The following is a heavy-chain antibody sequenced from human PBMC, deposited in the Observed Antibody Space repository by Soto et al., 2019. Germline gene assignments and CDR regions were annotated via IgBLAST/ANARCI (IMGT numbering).Heavy chain of an antibody. J-gene: IGHJ4*01. V-gene: IGHV1-18*01. Sequence: ASVKVSCKASGYTLPNFGLSWVRQAPGQGLEWMGCISAYTANTNYAQKLQDRVTMTTDASTSTAFLELRSLRSDDTAVYYCARENSGSYHRHFDYWGQGTLVTVSS. CDR2: ISAYTANT. CDR3: ARENSGSYHRHFDY. D-gene: IGHD1-26*01. CDR1: GYTLPNFG.